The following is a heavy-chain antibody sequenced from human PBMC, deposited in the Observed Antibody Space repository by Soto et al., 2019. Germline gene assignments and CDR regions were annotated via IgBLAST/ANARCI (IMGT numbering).Heavy chain of an antibody. D-gene: IGHD3-22*01. Sequence: ASVKVSCKASGYTFTTYYMHWVRQAPGQGLEWMGIINPSGGSTTYAQKFQGRVTMTRDTSTSTVYMELSSLTSEDTAVYYCARPTYYYDSSGPPAYWGQGTLVTVSS. J-gene: IGHJ4*02. CDR1: GYTFTTYY. V-gene: IGHV1-46*01. CDR2: INPSGGST. CDR3: ARPTYYYDSSGPPAY.